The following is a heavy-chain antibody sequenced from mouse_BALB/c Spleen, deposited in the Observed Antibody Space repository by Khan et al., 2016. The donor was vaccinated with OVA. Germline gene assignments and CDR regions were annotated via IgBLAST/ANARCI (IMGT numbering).Heavy chain of an antibody. J-gene: IGHJ3*01. CDR2: IFPGTGTT. D-gene: IGHD2-1*01. CDR1: GYTFTSYW. Sequence: QVQLKESGAELVKPGASVKLSSKTSGYTFTSYWIQWVKQRPGQGLGWIGQIFPGTGTTYSNENFKAKATLTVDTSSSTAYMQLSSLTSEDSAVYFCARGYFGNYEFAYWGQGTLVTVSA. V-gene: IGHV1S132*01. CDR3: ARGYFGNYEFAY.